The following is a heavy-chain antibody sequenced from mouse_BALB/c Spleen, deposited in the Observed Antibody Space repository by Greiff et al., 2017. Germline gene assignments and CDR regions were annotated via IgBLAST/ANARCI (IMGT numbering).Heavy chain of an antibody. Sequence: QVQLQQSGAELAKPGASVKMSCKASGYTFTSYWMHWVKQRPGQGLEWIGYINPSTGYTEYNQKFKGKATFTADTSSNTAYMQLSSLTSEDSAVYYCARKRAFTTVRGYYFDYWGQGTTLTVSS. CDR2: INPSTGYT. CDR1: GYTFTSYW. CDR3: ARKRAFTTVRGYYFDY. J-gene: IGHJ2*01. V-gene: IGHV1-7*01. D-gene: IGHD1-1*01.